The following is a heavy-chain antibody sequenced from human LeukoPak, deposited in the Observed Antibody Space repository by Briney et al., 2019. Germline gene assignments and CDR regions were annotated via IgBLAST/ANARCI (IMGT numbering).Heavy chain of an antibody. CDR2: IEQEGSEK. D-gene: IGHD3-3*01. CDR1: GFTFSSYW. J-gene: IGHJ4*02. Sequence: PGGSLRLSCAASGFTFSSYWMSWVRQAPGKGLEWVANIEQEGSEKNYVGSVKGRFTISRDNAKNSLYLQMNSLRAEDTGVYYCARRGRIFGVVIIGYFDYWGQGTLVTVSS. V-gene: IGHV3-7*05. CDR3: ARRGRIFGVVIIGYFDY.